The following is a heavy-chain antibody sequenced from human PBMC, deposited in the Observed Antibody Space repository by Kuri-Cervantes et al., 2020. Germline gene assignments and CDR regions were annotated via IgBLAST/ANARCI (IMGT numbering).Heavy chain of an antibody. CDR1: GFTFSGSA. CDR2: IRSKANSYAT. V-gene: IGHV3-73*01. CDR3: AKVDTAIFDY. Sequence: GGSLRLSCAASGFTFSGSAMHWVRQASGKGLEWVGRIRSKANSYATAYAASVKGRFTISRDNSKNTLYLQMNSLRAEDTAVYYCAKVDTAIFDYWGQGTLVTSPQ. D-gene: IGHD5-18*01. J-gene: IGHJ4*02.